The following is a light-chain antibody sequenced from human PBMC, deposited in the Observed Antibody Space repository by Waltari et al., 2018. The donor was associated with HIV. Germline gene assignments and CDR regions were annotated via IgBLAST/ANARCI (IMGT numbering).Light chain of an antibody. Sequence: SSELTQDPAVLVALGQTVRITCQGASLRTYYASWYQQKPGQAPVLVIYGKNNRPSGIPDRFSGSSSGNTASLTITGAQAEDEADYYCNSRDSSGNPGFGGGTKLTVL. CDR2: GKN. V-gene: IGLV3-19*01. CDR3: NSRDSSGNPG. J-gene: IGLJ3*02. CDR1: SLRTYY.